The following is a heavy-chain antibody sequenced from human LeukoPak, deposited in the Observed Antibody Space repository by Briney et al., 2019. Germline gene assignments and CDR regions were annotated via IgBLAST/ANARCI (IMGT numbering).Heavy chain of an antibody. Sequence: SQTLSLTCAVSGGSISSGGYYWSWIRQHPGKGLEWMGYIYYSGSTYYNPSLKSRITISIDTSKNQFSLKLSSVTAADTAVYYCAREAAVAGREIHLDYWGQGTLVTVSS. CDR1: GGSISSGGYY. J-gene: IGHJ4*02. V-gene: IGHV4-31*11. CDR3: AREAAVAGREIHLDY. D-gene: IGHD6-19*01. CDR2: IYYSGST.